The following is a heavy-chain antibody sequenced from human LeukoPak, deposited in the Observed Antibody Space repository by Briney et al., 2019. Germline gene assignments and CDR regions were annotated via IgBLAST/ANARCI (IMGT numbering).Heavy chain of an antibody. D-gene: IGHD5-12*01. J-gene: IGHJ6*02. CDR3: ARIYNYAMDV. CDR1: AYSFTSYW. V-gene: IGHV5-51*01. CDR2: IYPGDSDT. Sequence: GESLKIPRKAPAYSFTSYWIGWLRQMPAKDLEWWVIIYPGDSDTRYSPSFQGQVTISADKSINTAYLQRSSLKASDTAMYYCARIYNYAMDVWGQGTTVTVSS.